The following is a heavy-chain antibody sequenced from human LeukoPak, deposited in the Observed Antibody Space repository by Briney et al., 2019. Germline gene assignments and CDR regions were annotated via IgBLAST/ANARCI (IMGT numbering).Heavy chain of an antibody. CDR1: GGSISSYY. D-gene: IGHD2-15*01. CDR3: ARAKAALDAFDI. V-gene: IGHV4-59*01. Sequence: SETLSFTCTVSGGSISSYYWSWIRQPPGKGLEWIGYIYYSGSTNYNPSLKSRVTISVDTSKNQFSLKLSSVTAADTAVYYCARAKAALDAFDIWGQGTMVTVSP. J-gene: IGHJ3*02. CDR2: IYYSGST.